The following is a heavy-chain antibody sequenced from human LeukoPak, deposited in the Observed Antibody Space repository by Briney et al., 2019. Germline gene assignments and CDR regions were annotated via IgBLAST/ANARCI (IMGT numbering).Heavy chain of an antibody. V-gene: IGHV3-30*04. CDR2: ISYDGRSK. Sequence: GRSLRLSCAASGFTFNNYSMHWVRQAPGKGLEWVAVISYDGRSKNYAESVKDRFSISRDDSKNTLSLQMDSLRDEDTAVYYCARDLVPIDGYHSFDYWGQGALVSVSS. J-gene: IGHJ4*02. CDR3: ARDLVPIDGYHSFDY. D-gene: IGHD5-18*01. CDR1: GFTFNNYS.